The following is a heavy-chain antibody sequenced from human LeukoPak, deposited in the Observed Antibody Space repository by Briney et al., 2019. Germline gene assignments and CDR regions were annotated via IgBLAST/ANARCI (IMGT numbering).Heavy chain of an antibody. Sequence: GGSLRLSCAASGFTFSSYGMHWVRQAPGKGLEWVAFIRYDGSNKYYADSVKGRFTISRDNSKNTLYLQMNSLRAEYTAVYYCARVQYSSSWYYYYGMDVWGQGTTVTVSS. D-gene: IGHD6-13*01. J-gene: IGHJ6*02. CDR3: ARVQYSSSWYYYYGMDV. V-gene: IGHV3-30*02. CDR1: GFTFSSYG. CDR2: IRYDGSNK.